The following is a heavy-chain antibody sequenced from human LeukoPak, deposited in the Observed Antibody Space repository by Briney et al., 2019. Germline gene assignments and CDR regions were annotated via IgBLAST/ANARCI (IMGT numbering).Heavy chain of an antibody. CDR1: GFTVSSNY. J-gene: IGHJ3*02. CDR3: ARDLCSDGSCYEAFDI. CDR2: IYSGGST. Sequence: GGSLRLSCAASGFTVSSNYMSWVRQAPGKGLEWVSVIYSGGSTYYADSVKGRFTISRDNSKNMLYLQMNSLRAEDTAVYYCARDLCSDGSCYEAFDIWGQGTMVTVSS. D-gene: IGHD2-15*01. V-gene: IGHV3-53*01.